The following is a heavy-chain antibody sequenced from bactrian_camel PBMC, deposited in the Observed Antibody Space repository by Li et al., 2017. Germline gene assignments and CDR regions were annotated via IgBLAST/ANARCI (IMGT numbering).Heavy chain of an antibody. D-gene: IGHD5*01. CDR1: GFIFNKCA. CDR2: ITTRDVT. V-gene: IGHV3S53*01. Sequence: QLVESGGDSVQAGGSLKLSCAATGFIFNKCAMGWYRQAPGKERELVSTITTRDVTKYADFVKGRFTISREGPTIHLQMNNLQPDDTGVYYCATSTHWGKWASPSFAEYWGHGTQVTVS. CDR3: ATSTHWGKWASPSFAEY. J-gene: IGHJ4*01.